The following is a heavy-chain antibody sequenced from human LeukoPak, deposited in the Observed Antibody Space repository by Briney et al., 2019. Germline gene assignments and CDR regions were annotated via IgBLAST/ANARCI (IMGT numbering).Heavy chain of an antibody. CDR2: INPSGGST. V-gene: IGHV1-46*01. D-gene: IGHD2-8*02. CDR1: GYTFTSYY. CDR3: ARESAAPGGVANYFDY. J-gene: IGHJ4*02. Sequence: ASVKVSCKASGYTFTSYYMHWVRQAPGQGLEWMGIINPSGGSTSYAQKFQGRVTMTRDTSTSTVYMELSSLRSEDTAVYYCARESAAPGGVANYFDYWGQGTQVTVSS.